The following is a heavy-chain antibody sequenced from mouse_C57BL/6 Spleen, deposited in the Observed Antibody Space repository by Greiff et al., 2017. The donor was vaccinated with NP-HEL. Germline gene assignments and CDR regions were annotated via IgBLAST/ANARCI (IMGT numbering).Heavy chain of an antibody. D-gene: IGHD4-1*01. CDR1: GFNIKDDY. V-gene: IGHV14-4*01. Sequence: EVQLQQSGAELVRPGASVKLSCTASGFNIKDDYMHWVKQRPEQGLEWIGWIDPENGDTEYASKFQGKATITADTSSNTAYLQLSSLTSEDTAVYYCTPIWGAWFAYWGQGTLVTVSA. J-gene: IGHJ3*01. CDR2: IDPENGDT. CDR3: TPIWGAWFAY.